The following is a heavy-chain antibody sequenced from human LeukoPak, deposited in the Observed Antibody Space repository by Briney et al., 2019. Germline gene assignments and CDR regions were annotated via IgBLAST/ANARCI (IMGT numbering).Heavy chain of an antibody. CDR2: INPNSGGT. Sequence: SVKVSCKASGYTFTGYYMHWVRQAPGQGLEWMGWINPNSGGTNYAQKFQGRVTMTRDTSISTAYMELSRLRSDDTAVYYCARDAVTPPHYYYYMDVWGKGTTVTVSS. CDR3: ARDAVTPPHYYYYMDV. CDR1: GYTFTGYY. V-gene: IGHV1-2*02. D-gene: IGHD4-11*01. J-gene: IGHJ6*03.